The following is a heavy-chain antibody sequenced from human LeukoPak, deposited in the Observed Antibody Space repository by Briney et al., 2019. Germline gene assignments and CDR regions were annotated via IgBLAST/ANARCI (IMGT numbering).Heavy chain of an antibody. J-gene: IGHJ6*02. CDR3: AKAQRITMVRGVPNKSYYYYYGMDV. V-gene: IGHV3-23*01. Sequence: GGSLRHSCAASGFTFSSYAMSWVRQAPGKGLEWVSAISGSGGSTYYADSVKGRFTISRDNSKNTLYLQMNSLRAEDTAVYYCAKAQRITMVRGVPNKSYYYYYGMDVWGQGTTVTVSS. D-gene: IGHD3-10*01. CDR2: ISGSGGST. CDR1: GFTFSSYA.